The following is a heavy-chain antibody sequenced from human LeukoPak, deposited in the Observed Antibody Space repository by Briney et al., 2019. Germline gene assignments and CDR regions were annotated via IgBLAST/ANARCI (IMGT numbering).Heavy chain of an antibody. J-gene: IGHJ4*02. CDR3: AKGSSSGTVDY. D-gene: IGHD3-22*01. Sequence: GSLRLSCAASGFTFSNYDMHWVRQAPGKGLEWVAFISYDGTNKYYADSVKGRFTFSRDNSKYTLYLQMNSLRAEDTAVYYCAKGSSSGTVDYWGQGTLVAVSS. CDR1: GFTFSNYD. CDR2: ISYDGTNK. V-gene: IGHV3-30*18.